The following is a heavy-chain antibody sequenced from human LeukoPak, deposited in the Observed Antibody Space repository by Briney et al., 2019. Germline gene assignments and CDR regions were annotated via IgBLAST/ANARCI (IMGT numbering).Heavy chain of an antibody. CDR3: ARAGQQLFPFDY. CDR1: GGTFSSYA. D-gene: IGHD6-13*01. V-gene: IGHV1-69*13. J-gene: IGHJ4*02. Sequence: SVKVPCKASGGTFSSYAISWVRQAPGQGLEWMGGIIPIFGTANYAQKFQGRVTITADESTSTAYMELRSLRSDDTAVYYCARAGQQLFPFDYWGQGTLVTVSS. CDR2: IIPIFGTA.